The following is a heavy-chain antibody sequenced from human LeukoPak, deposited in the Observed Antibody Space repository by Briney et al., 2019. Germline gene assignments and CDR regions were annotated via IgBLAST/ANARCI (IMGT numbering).Heavy chain of an antibody. CDR3: ARDLRGEYDF. J-gene: IGHJ4*02. D-gene: IGHD3-10*01. CDR2: INPSSGGT. Sequence: ASVKVSCKASGYTFTGYSMHWVRQAPGQGLGWMGWINPSSGGTHSAQKFQGRVTMTRDRSIRTAYMELNSLRSDDTAVYYCARDLRGEYDFWGQGTLVTVSS. V-gene: IGHV1-2*02. CDR1: GYTFTGYS.